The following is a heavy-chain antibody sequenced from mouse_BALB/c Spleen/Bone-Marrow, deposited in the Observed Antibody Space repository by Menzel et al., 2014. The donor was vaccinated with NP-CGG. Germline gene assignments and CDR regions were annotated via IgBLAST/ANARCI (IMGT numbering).Heavy chain of an antibody. CDR3: TRDRTGYFAY. CDR1: GFTFSSYT. CDR2: ISSGGSYT. J-gene: IGHJ3*01. Sequence: EVMLVESGGGLVKPRGSLKLSCAASGFTFSSYTMSWVRQTPEKRLEWVATISSGGSYTYYPDSVKGRFTISRDNAKNTLYLQMDSLKSEDTAMYYCTRDRTGYFAYWGQGTLVTVSA. D-gene: IGHD4-1*01. V-gene: IGHV5-6-4*01.